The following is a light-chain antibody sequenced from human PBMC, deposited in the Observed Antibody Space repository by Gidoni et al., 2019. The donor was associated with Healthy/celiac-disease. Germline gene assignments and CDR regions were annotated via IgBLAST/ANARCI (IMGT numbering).Light chain of an antibody. J-gene: IGKJ2*01. V-gene: IGKV1-6*01. CDR2: AAS. CDR1: QGIRND. CDR3: LQDYNYPHT. Sequence: ANQMTQAPSSLAASVGDRVTITCRASQGIRNDLGWYQQKPGKAPKLLIYAASSLQSGVPSRFSGSGSGTDFTLTISSLQPEDFATYYCLQDYNYPHTFGQGTKLEIK.